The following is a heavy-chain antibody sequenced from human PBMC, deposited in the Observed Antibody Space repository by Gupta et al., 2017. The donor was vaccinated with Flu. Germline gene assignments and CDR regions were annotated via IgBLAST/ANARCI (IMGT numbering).Heavy chain of an antibody. D-gene: IGHD2-2*01. V-gene: IGHV3-23*01. J-gene: IGHJ3*02. Sequence: WVRQAPGKGLEWVSVSGSGGSTHYADSVKGRFTISRDNSKNTLYLQMNSLRAEDTAVYYCAKDRWGYCTTTTCYFDAFDIWGQGTMVTVSS. CDR2: SGSGGST. CDR3: AKDRWGYCTTTTCYFDAFDI.